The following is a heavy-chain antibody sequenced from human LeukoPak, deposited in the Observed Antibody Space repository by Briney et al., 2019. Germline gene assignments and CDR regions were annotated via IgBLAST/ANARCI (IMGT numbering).Heavy chain of an antibody. D-gene: IGHD1-26*01. CDR1: GLTFSRYA. CDR2: ISSSGANT. CDR3: AKDRGGSFHFDY. Sequence: GGSLRLSCAASGLTFSRYAMNWVRQAPGKGLEWVSSISSSGANTYYTDSVKGRFTISRDNSKNTLYLQMNSLRAEDTAVYYCAKDRGGSFHFDYWGQGTLVTVSS. J-gene: IGHJ4*02. V-gene: IGHV3-23*01.